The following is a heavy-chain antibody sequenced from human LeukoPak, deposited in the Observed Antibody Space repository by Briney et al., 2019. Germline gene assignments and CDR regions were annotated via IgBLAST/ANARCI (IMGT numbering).Heavy chain of an antibody. CDR2: INPNSGGT. D-gene: IGHD3-10*01. CDR3: ARVSRITMVRGVI. V-gene: IGHV1-2*02. J-gene: IGHJ4*02. Sequence: GASVKVSCKASGYTFTGYYMHWVRQAPGQGLEWMGWINPNSGGTNYAQKFQGRVTMTRDTSISTAYMELSRLRSDDTAVYYCARVSRITMVRGVIWGQGTLVTVSS. CDR1: GYTFTGYY.